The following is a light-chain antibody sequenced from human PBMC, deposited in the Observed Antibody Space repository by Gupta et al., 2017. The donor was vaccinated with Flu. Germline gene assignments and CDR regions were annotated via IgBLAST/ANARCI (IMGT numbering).Light chain of an antibody. CDR1: QSLLHSNGYKY. V-gene: IGKV2-28*01. CDR2: LGS. CDR3: RRALETPLT. J-gene: IGKJ5*01. Sequence: DIVMSQPPLSLPATPGEQASISSRSSQSLLHSNGYKYLDWYLQNPGQSPQLLIHLGSNPASRLPGRFSGSASATYFTLIISMVAAEDVRVYYCRRALETPLTFGEGTRLEMK.